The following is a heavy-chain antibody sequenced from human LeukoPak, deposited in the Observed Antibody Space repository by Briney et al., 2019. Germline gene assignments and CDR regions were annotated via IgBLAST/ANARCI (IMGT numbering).Heavy chain of an antibody. J-gene: IGHJ4*02. D-gene: IGHD3-22*01. Sequence: SETLSLTCTVSGGSISSYYWSWIRQHPGKGLEWIGYIYYSGSTYYNPSLKSRVTISVDTSKNQSSLKLSSVTAADTAVYYCARASRGYYDSSGYYYGIDYWGQGTLVTVSS. CDR1: GGSISSYY. V-gene: IGHV4-59*06. CDR3: ARASRGYYDSSGYYYGIDY. CDR2: IYYSGST.